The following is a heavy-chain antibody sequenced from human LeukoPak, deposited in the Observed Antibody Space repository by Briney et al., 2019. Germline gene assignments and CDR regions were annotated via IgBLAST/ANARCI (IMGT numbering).Heavy chain of an antibody. CDR1: GGSISSYY. D-gene: IGHD6-13*01. CDR2: IYYSGST. Sequence: SETLSLTCTVSGGSISSYYWSWIRQPPGKGLEWIGYIYYSGSTNYNPSLKSRVTISVDTSKNQFSLKLSSVTAADTAVHYCARDRAAAHFDYWGQGTLVTVSS. CDR3: ARDRAAAHFDY. J-gene: IGHJ4*02. V-gene: IGHV4-59*01.